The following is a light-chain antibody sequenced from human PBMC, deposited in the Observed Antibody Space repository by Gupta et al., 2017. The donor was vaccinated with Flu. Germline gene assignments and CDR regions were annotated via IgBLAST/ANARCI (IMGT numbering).Light chain of an antibody. J-gene: IGKJ2*01. V-gene: IGKV3-15*01. Sequence: DIVLTQSPATLSVSPGERATLSCRASQRISNNLAWYQHKPGQTPRLLIYGASTRATGIAARFSGSGAGTEFTLTISSLQSEDFALYYCQHYKGCPTYYTFGQGTKVEIK. CDR1: QRISNN. CDR2: GAS. CDR3: QHYKGCPTYYT.